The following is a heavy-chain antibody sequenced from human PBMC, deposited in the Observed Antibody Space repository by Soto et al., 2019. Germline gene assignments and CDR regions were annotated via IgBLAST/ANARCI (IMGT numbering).Heavy chain of an antibody. CDR3: AKSPEWPNRYFDY. CDR1: GFTFNTSG. Sequence: PGGSLRLSCEASGFTFNTSGMHWVRQAPDKRLEWVAVISYDGNTQYYGDSVKGRFTISRDNAKSTLYLQMNSLRVEDTAAYYCAKSPEWPNRYFDYWGQGTMVTVYS. J-gene: IGHJ4*02. D-gene: IGHD3-3*01. V-gene: IGHV3-30*18. CDR2: ISYDGNTQ.